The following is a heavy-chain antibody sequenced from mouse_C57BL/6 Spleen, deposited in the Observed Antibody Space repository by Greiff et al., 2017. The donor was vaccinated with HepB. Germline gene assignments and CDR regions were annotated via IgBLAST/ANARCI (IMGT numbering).Heavy chain of an antibody. CDR1: GYTFTDYY. D-gene: IGHD2-1*01. Sequence: EVKLQESGPVLVKPGASVKMSCKASGYTFTDYYMNWVKQSHGKSLEWIGVINPYNGGTSYNQKFKGKATLTVDKSSSTAYMELNSLTSEDSAVYYCARKEEPYGNFFDYWGQGTTLTVSS. J-gene: IGHJ2*01. V-gene: IGHV1-19*01. CDR2: INPYNGGT. CDR3: ARKEEPYGNFFDY.